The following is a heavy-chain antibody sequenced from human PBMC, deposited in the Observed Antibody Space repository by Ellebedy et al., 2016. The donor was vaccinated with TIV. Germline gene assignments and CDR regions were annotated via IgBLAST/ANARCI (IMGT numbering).Heavy chain of an antibody. CDR1: GFTFGDYT. J-gene: IGHJ4*02. D-gene: IGHD6-19*01. CDR3: SREIDSRGSTDYFDY. CDR2: IRSKPYGGTT. V-gene: IGHV3-49*03. Sequence: GESLKISXAASGFTFGDYTMSWFRQAPGQGPEWVGFIRSKPYGGTTEYAASVKGRFTISREDSKSIAYLQMNSLTTEDTALYYCSREIDSRGSTDYFDYWGQGTLVTVSS.